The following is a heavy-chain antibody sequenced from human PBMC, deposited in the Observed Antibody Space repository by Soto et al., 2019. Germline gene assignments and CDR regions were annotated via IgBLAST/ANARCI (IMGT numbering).Heavy chain of an antibody. CDR3: ARDRGFYCSSTSCYAHFDP. J-gene: IGHJ5*02. D-gene: IGHD2-2*01. V-gene: IGHV1-18*01. Sequence: QVQLVQSGAEVKKPGASVKVSCKASGYTFTSYGISWVRQAPGQGLEWMGWISAYNGNTNYAQKLQGRVTMTTDTSTSTAYMELRSRRSDDTAVYYCARDRGFYCSSTSCYAHFDPWGQGTLVTVSS. CDR1: GYTFTSYG. CDR2: ISAYNGNT.